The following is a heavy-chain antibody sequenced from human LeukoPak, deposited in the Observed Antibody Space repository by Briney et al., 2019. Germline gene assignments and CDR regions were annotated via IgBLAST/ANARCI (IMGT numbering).Heavy chain of an antibody. CDR1: GGSISSSNW. V-gene: IGHV4-4*02. Sequence: PSETLSLTCAVSGGSISSSNWWSWVRQPPGKGLEWIGEIYHSGSTNYNPSLKSRVTISVDTSKNQFSLKLSSVTAADTAVYYCARRRRNYGYYYYYGMDVWGQGTTVTVSS. CDR3: ARRRRNYGYYYYYGMDV. CDR2: IYHSGST. J-gene: IGHJ6*02. D-gene: IGHD4-11*01.